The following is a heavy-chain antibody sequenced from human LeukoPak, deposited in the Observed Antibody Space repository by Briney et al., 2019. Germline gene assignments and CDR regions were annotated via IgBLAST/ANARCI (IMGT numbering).Heavy chain of an antibody. CDR3: ATDSSGYYYEGFDY. J-gene: IGHJ4*02. V-gene: IGHV4-59*01. CDR1: GGSISSYY. CDR2: IYYSGST. Sequence: PSETLSLTCTVSGGSISSYYWSWIRQPPGKGLEWIGYIYYSGSTNYNPSLKSRVTISVDTSKNQFSLKLSSVTAADTAVYYCATDSSGYYYEGFDYWGQGTLVIVSS. D-gene: IGHD3-22*01.